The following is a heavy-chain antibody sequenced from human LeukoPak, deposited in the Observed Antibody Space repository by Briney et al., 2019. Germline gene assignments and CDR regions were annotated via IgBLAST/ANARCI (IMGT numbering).Heavy chain of an antibody. CDR1: GFTFNHYG. CDR2: MSYDETNK. D-gene: IGHD3-10*01. CDR3: AKPGSTTMTSEIDF. Sequence: GRSLRLSCAASGFTFNHYGMHWVRQAPGTGLEWVAFMSYDETNKFYADSVKGRFTISRDRSKNTVYLQMNSLRGDDTAVYYCAKPGSTTMTSEIDFWGQGTLVTVSS. J-gene: IGHJ4*02. V-gene: IGHV3-30*18.